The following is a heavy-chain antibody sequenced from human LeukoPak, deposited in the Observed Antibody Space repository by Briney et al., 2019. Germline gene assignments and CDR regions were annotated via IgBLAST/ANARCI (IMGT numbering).Heavy chain of an antibody. D-gene: IGHD6-13*01. Sequence: SETLSLTCAVSGYSISSGYYWGWIRQPPGKGLEWIGSIYHSGNTYYNPSLKSRVTTSVDTSKNEFSLKVSSVTAADTAVYYCARHRYSSSWPLDYWGQGTLVTVSS. J-gene: IGHJ4*02. V-gene: IGHV4-38-2*01. CDR2: IYHSGNT. CDR3: ARHRYSSSWPLDY. CDR1: GYSISSGYY.